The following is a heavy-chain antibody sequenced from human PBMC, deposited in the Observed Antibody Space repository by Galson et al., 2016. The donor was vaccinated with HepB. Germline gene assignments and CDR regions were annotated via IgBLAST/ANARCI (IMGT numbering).Heavy chain of an antibody. CDR2: INPTSGGT. D-gene: IGHD3-22*01. CDR1: GYTFTDYY. V-gene: IGHV1-2*02. Sequence: SVKVSCKTSGYTFTDYYMHWVRQAPGQGLEWMGWINPTSGGTYYAQKFQGRVTMTRDTSISTAYMELSRLRSDDTAVYYCARVTENYYDASWGKGTLITVSS. CDR3: ARVTENYYDAS. J-gene: IGHJ4*02.